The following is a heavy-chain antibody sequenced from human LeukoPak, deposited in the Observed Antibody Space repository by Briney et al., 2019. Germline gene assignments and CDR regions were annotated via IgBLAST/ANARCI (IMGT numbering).Heavy chain of an antibody. CDR2: IYTSGST. Sequence: SETLSLTCTVSGGSISSYYWSWIRQPAGKGLGWIGRIYTSGSTNYNPSLKSRVTMSVDTSKNQFSLKLSSVTAADTAVYYCASRTIFGVDKYYYMDVWGKGTTVTVSS. J-gene: IGHJ6*03. D-gene: IGHD3-3*01. CDR1: GGSISSYY. CDR3: ASRTIFGVDKYYYMDV. V-gene: IGHV4-4*07.